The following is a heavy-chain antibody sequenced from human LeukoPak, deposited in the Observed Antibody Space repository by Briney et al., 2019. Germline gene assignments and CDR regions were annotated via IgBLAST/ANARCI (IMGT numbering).Heavy chain of an antibody. J-gene: IGHJ4*02. D-gene: IGHD5-18*01. Sequence: ASVKVSCKASGYTFTSYDINWVRQAPGQGLEWMGWINPNSGGTNYAQKFQGRVTMTRDTSISTAYMELSRLRSDDTAVYYCARGHSYGLSLDYWGQGTLVTVSS. CDR1: GYTFTSYD. CDR2: INPNSGGT. CDR3: ARGHSYGLSLDY. V-gene: IGHV1-2*02.